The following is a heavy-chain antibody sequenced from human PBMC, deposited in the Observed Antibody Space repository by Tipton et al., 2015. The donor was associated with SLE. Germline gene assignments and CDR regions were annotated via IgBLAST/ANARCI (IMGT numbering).Heavy chain of an antibody. Sequence: TLSLTCTVSGGSISSSSYYWSWIRQPPGKGLEWIGYIYYSGSTNYNPSLKSRVTISVDTSKNQFSLKLSSVTAADTAVYYCASVKTTVTTEGVDYWGQGTLVTVSS. D-gene: IGHD4-17*01. V-gene: IGHV4-61*05. CDR1: GGSISSSSYY. CDR3: ASVKTTVTTEGVDY. J-gene: IGHJ4*02. CDR2: IYYSGST.